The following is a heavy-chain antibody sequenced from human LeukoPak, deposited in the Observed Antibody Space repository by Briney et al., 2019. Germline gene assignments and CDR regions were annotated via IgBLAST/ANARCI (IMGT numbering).Heavy chain of an antibody. CDR1: GFTFINYG. Sequence: PGGSLRLSCAASGFTFINYGMSWVRQAPGKGLEWVSVISGGSDITVYANFVKGRFTISRDNSKNTLYLQMNSLRAEDTAVYYCAKPMGAPTRAFDIWGKGTMVTVSS. D-gene: IGHD1-26*01. CDR3: AKPMGAPTRAFDI. J-gene: IGHJ3*02. CDR2: ISGGSDIT. V-gene: IGHV3-23*01.